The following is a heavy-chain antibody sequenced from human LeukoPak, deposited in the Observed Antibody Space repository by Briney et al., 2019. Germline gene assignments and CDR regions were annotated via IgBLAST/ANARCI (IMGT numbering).Heavy chain of an antibody. Sequence: GSSVKVSCKASGGTFSSYAISWVRQAPGQGLEWMGGIIPIFGTANYAPKLQGRVTITADESTSTAYMELSSLRSEDTAVYYCARVGRCGGDCWGAFDIWGQGTMVTVSS. V-gene: IGHV1-69*01. CDR3: ARVGRCGGDCWGAFDI. D-gene: IGHD2-21*02. CDR2: IIPIFGTA. CDR1: GGTFSSYA. J-gene: IGHJ3*02.